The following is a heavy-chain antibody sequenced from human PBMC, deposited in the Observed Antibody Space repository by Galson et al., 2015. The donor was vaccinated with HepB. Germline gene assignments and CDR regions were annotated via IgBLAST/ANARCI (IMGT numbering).Heavy chain of an antibody. J-gene: IGHJ5*02. V-gene: IGHV1-69*06. CDR2: IIPIFGTA. Sequence: SVKVSCKASGGTFSSYAISWVRQAPGQGLEWMGGIIPIFGTANYAQKFQGRVTITADKSTSTAYMELSSLRSEDTAVYYCARDRVTMVRGVIGRGFDPWGRGTLVTVSS. CDR3: ARDRVTMVRGVIGRGFDP. D-gene: IGHD3-10*01. CDR1: GGTFSSYA.